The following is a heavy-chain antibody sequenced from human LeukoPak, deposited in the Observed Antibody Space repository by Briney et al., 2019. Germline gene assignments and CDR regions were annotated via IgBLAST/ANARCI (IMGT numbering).Heavy chain of an antibody. V-gene: IGHV1-69*05. CDR3: ARGRPAMVIAGAFDI. CDR1: GGTFSSYA. CDR2: IIPIFGTA. J-gene: IGHJ3*02. Sequence: SVKVSCKASGGTFSSYAISWVRQAPGQGLEWMGGIIPIFGTANYAQKFQGRVTITTDESTSTAYMELSSLRSEDTAVYYCARGRPAMVIAGAFDIWGQGTMVTVSS. D-gene: IGHD5-18*01.